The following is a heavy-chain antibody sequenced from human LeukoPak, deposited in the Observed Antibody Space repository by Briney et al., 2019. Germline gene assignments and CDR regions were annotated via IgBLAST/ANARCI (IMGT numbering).Heavy chain of an antibody. V-gene: IGHV4-59*01. J-gene: IGHJ4*02. CDR2: IYYSGNT. CDR1: GGSISSYY. Sequence: SETLSLTCTVSGGSISSYYWSWIRQPPGKGLEWIGYIYYSGNTNYNPSLKSRVTISVDTSKNRFSLKLSSVTAADTAVYYCARAVEWPKRFDYWGQGTLVTVSS. CDR3: ARAVEWPKRFDY. D-gene: IGHD3-3*01.